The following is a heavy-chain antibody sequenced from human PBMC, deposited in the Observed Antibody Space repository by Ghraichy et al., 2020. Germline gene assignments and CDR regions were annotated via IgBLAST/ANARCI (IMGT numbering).Heavy chain of an antibody. CDR1: GGSISSYY. V-gene: IGHV4-59*08. D-gene: IGHD3-22*01. J-gene: IGHJ4*02. Sequence: SETLSLTCSVSGGSISSYYWSWIRQPPGTGLEWIGYIYHSGSTNYNPSLTSRVTLSVDTSKNQFSLKLSSVTAADTAVYYCAGIVSESSGYMGYFDYWGQGTLVTVSS. CDR2: IYHSGST. CDR3: AGIVSESSGYMGYFDY.